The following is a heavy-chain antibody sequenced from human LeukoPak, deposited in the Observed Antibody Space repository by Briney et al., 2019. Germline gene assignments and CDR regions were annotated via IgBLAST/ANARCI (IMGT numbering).Heavy chain of an antibody. D-gene: IGHD5-12*01. CDR2: IHTNTGNP. Sequence: ASVKVSCKASGYTFTSYAMNWVRQAPGQGLEWMGWIHTNTGNPTYAQGFTVRFVFSLDTSVSTAYLQISSLKAEDTAVYYCARILRVATMDVWGKGTTVTVSS. CDR1: GYTFTSYA. V-gene: IGHV7-4-1*02. CDR3: ARILRVATMDV. J-gene: IGHJ6*04.